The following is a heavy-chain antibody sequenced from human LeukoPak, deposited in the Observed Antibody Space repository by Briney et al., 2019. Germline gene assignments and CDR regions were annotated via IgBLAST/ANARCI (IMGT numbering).Heavy chain of an antibody. CDR3: ARDLRSSGYYAFDY. Sequence: GGSLRLSCAASGFTFSKYDMHWVRQAPGKGLEWVAFIWSDGSNKYYADSVKGRFTISRDNSKNTLYLQMNSLRAEDTAVYYCARDLRSSGYYAFDYWGQGTLVTVSS. V-gene: IGHV3-33*01. CDR1: GFTFSKYD. D-gene: IGHD3-22*01. J-gene: IGHJ4*02. CDR2: IWSDGSNK.